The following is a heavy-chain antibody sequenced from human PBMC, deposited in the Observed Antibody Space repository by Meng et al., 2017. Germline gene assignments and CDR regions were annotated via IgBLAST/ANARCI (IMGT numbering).Heavy chain of an antibody. D-gene: IGHD2-15*01. CDR2: INHSGST. Sequence: GSLRLSCAVHGGSFSGYYWSWIRKPPGKGLEWIGEINHSGSTNYNPSLKSRVTISVDTSKNQFSLKLGSVTAADTAVYYFPRGSSTWSLGYCRGGSCKGLDYWGQGTLVTVSS. J-gene: IGHJ4*02. V-gene: IGHV4-34*01. CDR1: GGSFSGYY. CDR3: PRGSSTWSLGYCRGGSCKGLDY.